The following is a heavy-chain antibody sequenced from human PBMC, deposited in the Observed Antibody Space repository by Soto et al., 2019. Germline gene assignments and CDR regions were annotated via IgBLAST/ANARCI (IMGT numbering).Heavy chain of an antibody. CDR1: GYTFTDLY. J-gene: IGHJ4*02. V-gene: IGHV1-2*02. CDR2: VDPNSGGT. CDR3: VRDNYGPLDY. D-gene: IGHD3-10*01. Sequence: QVQLVQSGAEVKQPGASVKVSCKPSGYTFTDLYIHWVRQAPGQGLEWMGWVDPNSGGTKQTQKFQGRLTMTRDTSTGAVYMELYTLRSDDTSVYYCVRDNYGPLDYWGQGTLVTVSS.